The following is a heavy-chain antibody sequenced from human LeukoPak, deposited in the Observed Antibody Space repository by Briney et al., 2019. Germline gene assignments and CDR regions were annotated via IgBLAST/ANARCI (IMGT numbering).Heavy chain of an antibody. V-gene: IGHV3-9*01. D-gene: IGHD6-13*01. CDR2: ISWNSGSI. J-gene: IGHJ2*01. Sequence: GGSLRLSCSPSGFTLSSYDVHWVRQAPGKGLEWVSSISWNSGSIGYADSVKGRFTISRDNAKNSLYLQMNSLRAEDTALYYCAKSRGSNWPRYFDLWGRGTLITVSS. CDR3: AKSRGSNWPRYFDL. CDR1: GFTLSSYD.